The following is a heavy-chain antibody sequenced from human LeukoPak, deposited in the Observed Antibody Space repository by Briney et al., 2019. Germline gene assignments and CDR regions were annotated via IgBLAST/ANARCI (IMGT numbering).Heavy chain of an antibody. CDR3: ARDHSSSWSLDY. D-gene: IGHD6-13*01. J-gene: IGHJ4*02. Sequence: GGSLRLSCAASGFTFSSYTMNWVRQAPGRGLEWVSSISSSSSSIYYADSVKGRFTISRDNSKNTLYLQMNSLRAEDTAVYYCARDHSSSWSLDYWGQGTLVTVSS. V-gene: IGHV3-21*01. CDR2: ISSSSSSI. CDR1: GFTFSSYT.